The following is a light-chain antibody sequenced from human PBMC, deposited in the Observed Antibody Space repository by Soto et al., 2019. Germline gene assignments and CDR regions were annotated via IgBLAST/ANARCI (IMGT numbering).Light chain of an antibody. CDR3: QQSYSTLWT. CDR2: AAS. Sequence: DIQMTQSPSSLSAYVGDRVTISCRASQSIGSSVNWYQQKPGKPPKLLIYAASNLESGVSSRFSGRGSGTDFTLTISGLQPEDSATYYCQQSYSTLWTFGQGTKVEIK. V-gene: IGKV1-39*01. J-gene: IGKJ1*01. CDR1: QSIGSS.